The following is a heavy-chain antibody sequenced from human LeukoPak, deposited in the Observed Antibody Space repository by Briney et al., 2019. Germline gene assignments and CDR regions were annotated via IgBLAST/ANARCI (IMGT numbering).Heavy chain of an antibody. CDR1: GGSISSGSYY. Sequence: KPSQTLSLTCTVSGGSISSGSYYWRWIRQPAGKGLEWIGRIYTSGSTNYNPSLKSRLTISVDTSKNQFSLKLSSVTAADTAVYYCARDRTYYYDSSGYADAFDIWGQGTMVTVSS. D-gene: IGHD3-22*01. CDR2: IYTSGST. J-gene: IGHJ3*02. V-gene: IGHV4-61*02. CDR3: ARDRTYYYDSSGYADAFDI.